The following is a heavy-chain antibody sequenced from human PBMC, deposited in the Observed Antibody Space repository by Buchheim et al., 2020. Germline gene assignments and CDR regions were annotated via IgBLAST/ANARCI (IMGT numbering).Heavy chain of an antibody. V-gene: IGHV2-70*04. CDR2: IDWDYDK. CDR1: GFSLNTGGMR. Sequence: QVTLRESGPALVRPTQTLTLTCTFSGFSLNTGGMRVSWFRQPPGKALEWLARIDWDYDKFFSTSLQSRLTISKDTSKSQVVLTMTNMSPMDTAAYYCARSRPYKWELEHWGQGTL. J-gene: IGHJ1*01. D-gene: IGHD1-26*01. CDR3: ARSRPYKWELEH.